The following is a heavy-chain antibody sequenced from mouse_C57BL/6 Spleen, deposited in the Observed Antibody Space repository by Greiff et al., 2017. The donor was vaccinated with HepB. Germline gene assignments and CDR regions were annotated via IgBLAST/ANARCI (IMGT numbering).Heavy chain of an antibody. V-gene: IGHV2-2*01. CDR3: ASTTVADYYAMDY. J-gene: IGHJ4*01. Sequence: QVQLKESGPGLVQPSQSLSITCTVSGFSLTSYGVHWVRQSPGKGLEWLGVIWSGGSTDYNAAFISRLSISKDNSKSQVFFKMNSLQADDTAIYYCASTTVADYYAMDYWGQGTSVTVSS. D-gene: IGHD1-1*01. CDR2: IWSGGST. CDR1: GFSLTSYG.